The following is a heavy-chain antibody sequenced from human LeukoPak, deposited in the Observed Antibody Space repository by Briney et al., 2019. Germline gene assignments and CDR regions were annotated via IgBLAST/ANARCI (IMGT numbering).Heavy chain of an antibody. D-gene: IGHD3-10*01. V-gene: IGHV3-9*01. CDR1: GFTFDDYA. CDR2: ISWNSGSI. CDR3: AKDRLWSGEFTEFDY. J-gene: IGHJ4*02. Sequence: GRSLRLSCAASGFTFDDYAMHWVRQAPGKGLEWVSGISWNSGSIGYADSVKGRFTISRDNAKNSLYLQMNSLRAEDTALYYCAKDRLWSGEFTEFDYWGQGTLVTVSS.